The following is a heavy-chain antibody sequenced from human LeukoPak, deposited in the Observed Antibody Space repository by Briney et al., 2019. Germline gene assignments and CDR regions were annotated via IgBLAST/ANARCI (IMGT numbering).Heavy chain of an antibody. J-gene: IGHJ3*02. Sequence: GGSLRLSCAASGFTFSSYAMHWVRQAPGKGLEWVAFIRYDGSNKYYADSVKGRFTISRDNSKNTLYLQMNSLRAEDTAVYYCAKDQARQWELGLWDAFDIWGQGTMVTVSS. D-gene: IGHD1-26*01. V-gene: IGHV3-30*02. CDR2: IRYDGSNK. CDR1: GFTFSSYA. CDR3: AKDQARQWELGLWDAFDI.